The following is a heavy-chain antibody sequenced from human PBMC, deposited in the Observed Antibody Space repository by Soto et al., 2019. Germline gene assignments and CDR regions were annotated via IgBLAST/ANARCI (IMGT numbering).Heavy chain of an antibody. D-gene: IGHD3-3*02. V-gene: IGHV3-30-3*01. Sequence: GGSLRLSCAASGFTFSSFAMHWVRQAPGKGLEWVAVISYDGSNKYYADSVKGRFTISRDNSKNTLYLQMNSLRAEDTAVYYCARDRSSIFGVVPYDYWGQGTLVTVSS. CDR1: GFTFSSFA. CDR3: ARDRSSIFGVVPYDY. J-gene: IGHJ4*02. CDR2: ISYDGSNK.